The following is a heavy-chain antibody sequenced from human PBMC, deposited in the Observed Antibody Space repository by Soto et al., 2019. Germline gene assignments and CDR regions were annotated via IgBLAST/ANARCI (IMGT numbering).Heavy chain of an antibody. CDR3: ARANWYSEY. CDR1: GGSISNHY. J-gene: IGHJ4*02. CDR2: IYYNGNT. D-gene: IGHD7-27*01. V-gene: IGHV4-59*11. Sequence: LALTFPVPGGSISNHYLSWIRQPPGKGLEWIGYIYYNGNTNYNPSLKSRVTMSVDTSKNQISLKLSSVTAADTAVYYCARANWYSEYWGQGTLVTVSS.